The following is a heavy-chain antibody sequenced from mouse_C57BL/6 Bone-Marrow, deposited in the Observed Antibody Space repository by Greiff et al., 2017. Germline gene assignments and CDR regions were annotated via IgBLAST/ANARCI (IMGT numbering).Heavy chain of an antibody. CDR3: ARSYGSSPRWYFDV. CDR1: GYPFTAHT. CDR2: IYPRDGST. D-gene: IGHD1-1*01. Sequence: QVQLQQSDAELVKPGASVKISCKVSGYPFTAHTIHWLKQRPDQGLEWIGYIYPRDGSTKYNEQFKGKATLTADKSSSTAYMQLNSLTSEDSAVYFCARSYGSSPRWYFDVWGTGTTVTVSS. V-gene: IGHV1-78*01. J-gene: IGHJ1*03.